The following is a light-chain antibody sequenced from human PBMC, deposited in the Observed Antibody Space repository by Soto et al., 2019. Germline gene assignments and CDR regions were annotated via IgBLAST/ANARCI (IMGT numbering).Light chain of an antibody. J-gene: IGKJ1*01. CDR2: KAS. CDR1: QSISSW. CDR3: KRDNSLWT. V-gene: IGKV1-5*03. Sequence: DIQMTQSPSTLSVSVGDRVTITCRASQSISSWLAWYQQKPGKAPKLLIYKASSLESGVPSRFSGSGSGTEFTLTISSLQPDDFATYFCKRDNSLWTFVQGNTVEIK.